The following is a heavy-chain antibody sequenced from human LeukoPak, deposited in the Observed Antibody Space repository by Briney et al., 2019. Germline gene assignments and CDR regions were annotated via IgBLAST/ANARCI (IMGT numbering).Heavy chain of an antibody. D-gene: IGHD6-19*01. J-gene: IGHJ5*02. CDR1: GGSFSGYY. CDR2: INHSGST. V-gene: IGHV4-34*01. Sequence: PSETLSLTCAVYGGSFSGYYWSWIRQPPGKGLEWIGEINHSGSTNYNPSLKSRVTISVDTSKNQFSLKLSSVTAADTAVYYCARQGWCQETRWFDPWGQGTLVTVSS. CDR3: ARQGWCQETRWFDP.